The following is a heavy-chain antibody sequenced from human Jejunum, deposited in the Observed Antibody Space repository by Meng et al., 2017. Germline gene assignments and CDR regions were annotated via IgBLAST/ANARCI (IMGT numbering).Heavy chain of an antibody. V-gene: IGHV3-9*01. CDR1: GFNFDDYA. CDR2: ISWHSSGI. Sequence: GGSLRLSCAASGFNFDDYAMHWVRQVPGKGLEWVSGISWHSSGIGYGDSVRGRFTISRDNAKNSLYLQMNSLRPEDTAFYYCAKDIVGAPAFHGFDIWGQGILVTVSS. J-gene: IGHJ3*02. CDR3: AKDIVGAPAFHGFDI. D-gene: IGHD1-26*01.